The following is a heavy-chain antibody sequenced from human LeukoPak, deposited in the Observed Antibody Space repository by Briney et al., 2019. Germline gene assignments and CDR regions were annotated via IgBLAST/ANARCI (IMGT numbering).Heavy chain of an antibody. J-gene: IGHJ6*02. CDR3: VKSRGPYSSSSGYGMDV. V-gene: IGHV3-30*18. Sequence: GGSLRLSCAASGFTFSSYGMHWVRQAPGKGLEWVAVISYDGSKKYYVDSAKGRFTISRDNSKKMMYLEMNSLGVEDTALYYCVKSRGPYSSSSGYGMDVWGQGTTVIVSS. CDR1: GFTFSSYG. CDR2: ISYDGSKK. D-gene: IGHD6-6*01.